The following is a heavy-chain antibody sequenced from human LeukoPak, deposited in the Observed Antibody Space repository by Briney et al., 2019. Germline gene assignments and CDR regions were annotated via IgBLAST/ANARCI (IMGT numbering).Heavy chain of an antibody. V-gene: IGHV3-15*01. D-gene: IGHD1-14*01. Sequence: GGSLRLSCAASGFTFSNAWMSWVRQALGKGLEWVGRIKSNTDDGTADYAAPVKGRFTISRDDSKNTLYLQMNSLKTEDTGVYYCNKYRGLFDYWGQGTLVTVSS. CDR3: NKYRGLFDY. CDR1: GFTFSNAW. CDR2: IKSNTDDGTA. J-gene: IGHJ4*02.